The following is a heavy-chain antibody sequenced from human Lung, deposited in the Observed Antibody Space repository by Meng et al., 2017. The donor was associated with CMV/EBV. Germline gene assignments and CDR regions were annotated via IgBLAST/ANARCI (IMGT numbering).Heavy chain of an antibody. J-gene: IGHJ4*02. CDR1: GGSIRSYY. V-gene: IGHV4-59*01. CDR3: ARDPAASIFGVVTNEGYFDY. Sequence: GSLRLSCTVSGGSIRSYYWSWIRQPPGKGLEWIGYIYYSGSTNYNPSLKSRVTISVDTSKNQFSLKLSSVTAADTAVYYCARDPAASIFGVVTNEGYFDYCGQGTXVNVAS. CDR2: IYYSGST. D-gene: IGHD3-3*01.